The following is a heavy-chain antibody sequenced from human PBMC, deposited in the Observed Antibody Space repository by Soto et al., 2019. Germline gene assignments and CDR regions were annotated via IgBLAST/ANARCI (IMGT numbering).Heavy chain of an antibody. CDR3: AKDRGGDCPDNSCYFGADY. CDR2: ISDTGSSH. CDR1: GFTFSSYG. D-gene: IGHD2-2*01. V-gene: IGHV3-30*18. Sequence: PWGALRLSCVGSGFTFSSYGMHWVRQAPGKGLECVAVISDTGSSHYYAASVEGRFTISRENSKNTLSLHMDRLRVEDTAVYYCAKDRGGDCPDNSCYFGADYWGQGTPVTVSS. J-gene: IGHJ4*02.